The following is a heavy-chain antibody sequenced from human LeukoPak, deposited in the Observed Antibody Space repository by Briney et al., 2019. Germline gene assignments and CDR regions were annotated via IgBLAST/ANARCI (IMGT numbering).Heavy chain of an antibody. CDR3: TRDQTPYY. J-gene: IGHJ4*02. Sequence: GGSLRLSCAASGFTFSSYGMSWVRQAPGKGLEWVGFIRSKVYGGTPEYAASVKGRFTISRDDSKGIAYLQMNSLKTEDTAVYYCTRDQTPYYWGQGTLVTVSS. CDR2: IRSKVYGGTP. V-gene: IGHV3-49*04. CDR1: GFTFSSYG.